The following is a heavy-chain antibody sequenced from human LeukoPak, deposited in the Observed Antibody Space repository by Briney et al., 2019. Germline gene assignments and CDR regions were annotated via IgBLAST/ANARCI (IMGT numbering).Heavy chain of an antibody. CDR2: INPNSGNT. Sequence: VKVSCKASGYTFTSYDINWVRQATGQGLEWMDWINPNSGNTGYAQKFQGRVTMTRNTSISTAYMELSSLRSEDTAVYYCAKTIFGSIGGYYYYHYMDVWGKGATVTVSS. J-gene: IGHJ6*03. V-gene: IGHV1-8*01. CDR3: AKTIFGSIGGYYYYHYMDV. D-gene: IGHD3-3*01. CDR1: GYTFTSYD.